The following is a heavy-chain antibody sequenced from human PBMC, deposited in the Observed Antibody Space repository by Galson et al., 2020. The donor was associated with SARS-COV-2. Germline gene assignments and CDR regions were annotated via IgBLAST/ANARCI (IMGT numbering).Heavy chain of an antibody. CDR1: GFTFSNYG. CDR2: IFYDGNYK. D-gene: IGHD1-1*01. CDR3: ARREEDNKRRGHEH. Sequence: GGSLRLSCAASGFTFSNYGMHWVRQAPGKGLEWVAVIFYDGNYKYYGDSVKGRLTISRDNSKNTVYLQMNSLTAEDTAVYYCARREEDNKRRGHEHWGQGILVTVSA. J-gene: IGHJ1*01. V-gene: IGHV3-33*01.